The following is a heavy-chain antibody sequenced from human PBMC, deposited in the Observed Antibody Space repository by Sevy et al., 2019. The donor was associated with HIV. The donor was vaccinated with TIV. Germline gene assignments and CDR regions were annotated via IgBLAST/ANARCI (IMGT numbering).Heavy chain of an antibody. CDR3: AKDRRGSGGSCYDY. Sequence: GGSLRLSCAASGFTFSSYGMHWVRQAPGKGLEWVAVISYDGSNKYYADSVKGGFTISRDNSKNTLYLQMNSLRAEDTVVYYCAKDRRGSGGSCYDYWGQGTLVTVSS. J-gene: IGHJ4*02. D-gene: IGHD2-15*01. V-gene: IGHV3-30*18. CDR1: GFTFSSYG. CDR2: ISYDGSNK.